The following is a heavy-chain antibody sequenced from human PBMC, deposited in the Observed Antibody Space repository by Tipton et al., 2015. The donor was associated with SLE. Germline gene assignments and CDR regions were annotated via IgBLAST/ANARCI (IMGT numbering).Heavy chain of an antibody. CDR1: GFTFSTYW. CDR2: IKEDGSEK. D-gene: IGHD3-3*01. Sequence: SLRLSCAASGFTFSTYWMSWVRQAPGKGLEWVANIKEDGSEKTYVDSVKGRFTITRDNAKKSLYLQMNSLRAEDTALYYCARDKELEWDALDIWGRGTVVAVSS. CDR3: ARDKELEWDALDI. V-gene: IGHV3-7*03. J-gene: IGHJ3*02.